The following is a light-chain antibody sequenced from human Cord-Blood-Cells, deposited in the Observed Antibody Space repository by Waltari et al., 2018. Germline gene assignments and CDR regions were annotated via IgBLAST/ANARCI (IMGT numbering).Light chain of an antibody. CDR1: QSISSY. J-gene: IGKJ2*01. Sequence: DIMMSQSPSSLPASVGDRVTITCRASQSISSYLNWYQQKPGKAPKPLIYAASSLQSGVPSRFSGSGSGTDFTLTISSLQPEDFATYYCQQSYSTPYTFGQGTKLEIK. CDR2: AAS. V-gene: IGKV1-39*01. CDR3: QQSYSTPYT.